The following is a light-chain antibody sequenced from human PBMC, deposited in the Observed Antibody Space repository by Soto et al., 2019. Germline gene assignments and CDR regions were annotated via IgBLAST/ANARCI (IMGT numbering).Light chain of an antibody. CDR2: AAS. CDR1: QAIRSD. Sequence: DIPMTQSPSSLSASVGDRVTITCRASQAIRSDLGWYQQKPGKAPKRLIYAASRLQSGVPSRFSAGGSGTEFILTISSLQPEDFATYYCLQHKDYPYTFGQGTKVEIK. J-gene: IGKJ2*01. V-gene: IGKV1-17*01. CDR3: LQHKDYPYT.